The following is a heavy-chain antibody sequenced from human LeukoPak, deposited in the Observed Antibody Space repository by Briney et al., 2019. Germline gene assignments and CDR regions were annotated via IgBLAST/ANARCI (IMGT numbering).Heavy chain of an antibody. CDR2: ISISSGTI. Sequence: PGGSLRLSCAASGFTFTGHNMNWVRQAPGKGLEWVAYISISSGTIYYADSVKGRFTISRDNSKNTLYLQMNSLRAEDTAVYYCAKDLGPMIVVVIPSFDYWGQGTLVTVSS. J-gene: IGHJ4*02. CDR3: AKDLGPMIVVVIPSFDY. V-gene: IGHV3-48*01. D-gene: IGHD3-22*01. CDR1: GFTFTGHN.